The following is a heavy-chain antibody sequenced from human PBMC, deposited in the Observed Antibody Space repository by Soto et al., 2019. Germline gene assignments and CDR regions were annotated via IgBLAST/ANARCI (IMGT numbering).Heavy chain of an antibody. Sequence: GGSLRLSCAASGFTFSSYAMHWVRQAPGKGLEWVAVISYDGSNKYYPDSVKGRFTTSRDNSKNTVYLQMNSLRAEDTAVYYCAKKSLGSITLPALYYFDYWGQGTLVTVSS. CDR1: GFTFSSYA. V-gene: IGHV3-30-3*02. CDR2: ISYDGSNK. CDR3: AKKSLGSITLPALYYFDY. D-gene: IGHD7-27*01. J-gene: IGHJ4*02.